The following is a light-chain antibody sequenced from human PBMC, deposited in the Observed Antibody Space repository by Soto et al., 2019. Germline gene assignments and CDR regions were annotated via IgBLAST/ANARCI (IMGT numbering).Light chain of an antibody. Sequence: DIQMTQSPSSVSASVGDRVTITCRASQGISSGLAWYQQKPGRAPKLLIYDSSSLESGVPSRFSGIRYGKEFRVTISTTQPDDFATYYCQQYDSFSVNVGKGPRLEI. CDR3: QQYDSFSVN. V-gene: IGKV1-5*01. J-gene: IGKJ5*01. CDR2: DSS. CDR1: QGISSG.